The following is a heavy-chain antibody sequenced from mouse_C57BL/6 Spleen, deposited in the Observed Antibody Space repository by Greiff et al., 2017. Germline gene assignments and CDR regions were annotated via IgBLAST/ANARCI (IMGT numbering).Heavy chain of an antibody. CDR2: IDPSDSYT. D-gene: IGHD3-1*01. CDR3: VRRARDLDY. CDR1: GYTFTSYW. Sequence: VQLQQPGAELVMPGASVKLSCKASGYTFTSYWMHWVKQRPGQGLEWIGEIDPSDSYTNYNQKFKGKSTLTVDKSSSTAYMQLSSLTSEDSAVYYCVRRARDLDYWGHGTTLTVSS. V-gene: IGHV1-69*01. J-gene: IGHJ2*01.